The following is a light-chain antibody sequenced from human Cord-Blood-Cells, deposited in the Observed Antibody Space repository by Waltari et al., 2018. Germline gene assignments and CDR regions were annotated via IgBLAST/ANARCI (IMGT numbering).Light chain of an antibody. Sequence: DIVMTQSPLSLPVTPGEPASISCRSSQSILHSNSYNYLDWYLQKPGQSPQLLIYLGSNRASGVPDRFSGSGSGTDFTLKISRVEAEDVGVYYCMQALQTPWTFGQGTKVEIK. V-gene: IGKV2-28*01. CDR2: LGS. CDR1: QSILHSNSYNY. J-gene: IGKJ1*01. CDR3: MQALQTPWT.